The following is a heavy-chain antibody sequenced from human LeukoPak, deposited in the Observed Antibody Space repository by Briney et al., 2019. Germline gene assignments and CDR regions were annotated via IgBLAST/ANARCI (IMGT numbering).Heavy chain of an antibody. V-gene: IGHV3-21*01. J-gene: IGHJ6*03. Sequence: PGGSQRLSCAASGFTFSSYSMNWVRQAPGKGLEWVSSISSSSSYIYYADSVKGRFTISRDNAKNSLYLQMNSLRAEDTAVYYCARDREAARPGYYYYYMDVWGKGTTVTVSS. CDR2: ISSSSSYI. D-gene: IGHD6-6*01. CDR1: GFTFSSYS. CDR3: ARDREAARPGYYYYYMDV.